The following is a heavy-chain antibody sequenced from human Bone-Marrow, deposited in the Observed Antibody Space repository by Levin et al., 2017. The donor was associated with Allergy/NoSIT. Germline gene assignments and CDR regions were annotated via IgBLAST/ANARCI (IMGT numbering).Heavy chain of an antibody. V-gene: IGHV3-23*01. CDR1: GFTFSTSV. CDR2: ISASGVTT. Sequence: GGSLRLSCATSGFTFSTSVVTWVRQPPGKGLEWVSTISASGVTTHYADSVKGRFTVSRDNSKDTLFLHMNILSAEDTAIYYCANLNDKRCSGGVCLTLDHWGQGTLVTVSS. J-gene: IGHJ4*02. CDR3: ANLNDKRCSGGVCLTLDH. D-gene: IGHD2-15*01.